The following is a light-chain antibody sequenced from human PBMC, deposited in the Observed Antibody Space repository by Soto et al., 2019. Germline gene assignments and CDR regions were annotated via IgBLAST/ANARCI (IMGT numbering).Light chain of an antibody. CDR2: GNS. CDR3: QSYDSSLSAYYV. CDR1: SSNIGAGYD. J-gene: IGLJ1*01. Sequence: QSVLTQPPSVSGAPGQRVTISCTGSSSNIGAGYDVHWYQQLPGTATKLLIYGNSNRPSGVPDRFFGSKSGTSASLAITGLQAEDEADYYCQSYDSSLSAYYVFGTGTKLTVL. V-gene: IGLV1-40*01.